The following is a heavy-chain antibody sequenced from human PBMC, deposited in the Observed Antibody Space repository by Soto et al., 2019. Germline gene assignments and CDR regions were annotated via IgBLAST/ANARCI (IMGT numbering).Heavy chain of an antibody. J-gene: IGHJ4*02. CDR1: GFIPGSYA. V-gene: IGHV3-23*01. CDR3: AKDAIMVSSSFNYFDF. CDR2: ISGSGGAT. D-gene: IGHD6-13*01. Sequence: GGSLRLSCVVSGFIPGSYAMIWVRQAPGKGLEWVSGISGSGGATSYADSVKGRFTISRDNSKNTLYLQMNSPSAEDTAIYYCAKDAIMVSSSFNYFDFWGQGALVTVSS.